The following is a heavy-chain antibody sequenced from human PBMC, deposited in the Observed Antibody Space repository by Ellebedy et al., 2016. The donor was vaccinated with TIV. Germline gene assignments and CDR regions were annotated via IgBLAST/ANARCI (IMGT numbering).Heavy chain of an antibody. J-gene: IGHJ5*02. V-gene: IGHV1-2*02. Sequence: AASVKVSCKASGYTFTASYLHWVRQAPGQGLEWMGWINPNSGGTTYAQSFQGRLTMTSDTSINTAYMELRRLRSDDTAVYYCARDLSVNWFDPWGQGTLVTVSS. D-gene: IGHD5/OR15-5a*01. CDR2: INPNSGGT. CDR3: ARDLSVNWFDP. CDR1: GYTFTASY.